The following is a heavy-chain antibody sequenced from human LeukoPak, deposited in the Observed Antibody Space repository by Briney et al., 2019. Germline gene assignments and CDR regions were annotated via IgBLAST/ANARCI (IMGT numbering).Heavy chain of an antibody. J-gene: IGHJ4*02. CDR3: ARGADNDY. CDR2: IYPGDSDT. V-gene: IGHV5-51*01. CDR1: GYIFTTYW. Sequence: GESLKISCKASGYIFTTYWIAWVRQMPGKGLEWMGTIYPGDSDTRYSPSFQGQVTISADKSISTAYLQWSSLKASDSAMYYCARGADNDYWGQGTLVTASS. D-gene: IGHD1-26*01.